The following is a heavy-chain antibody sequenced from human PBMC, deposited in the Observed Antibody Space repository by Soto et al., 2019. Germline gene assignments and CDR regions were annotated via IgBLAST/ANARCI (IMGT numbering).Heavy chain of an antibody. CDR1: GGSISSSSYY. CDR3: ARELVNIVVVIAGPDAFDI. D-gene: IGHD2-21*01. V-gene: IGHV4-39*07. CDR2: IYYSGST. Sequence: SETLSLTCTVSGGSISSSSYYWGWIRQPPVKGLEWIGSIYYSGSTYYNPSLKSRVTISVDTSKMQFSLKLSSVTAADTAVYYCARELVNIVVVIAGPDAFDIWGQGTMVTVSS. J-gene: IGHJ3*02.